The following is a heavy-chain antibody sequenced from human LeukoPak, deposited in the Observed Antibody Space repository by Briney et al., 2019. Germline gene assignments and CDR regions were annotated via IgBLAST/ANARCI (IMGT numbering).Heavy chain of an antibody. CDR3: ARRSYNYFDY. D-gene: IGHD1-26*01. V-gene: IGHV4-34*01. J-gene: IGHJ4*02. CDR2: INHSGST. Sequence: SETLSLTCAVYGGSFSGYYWSWIRQPPGKGLEWIGEINHSGSTNYNPSLKSRVTISVDASKNQFSLKLSSVTAADTAVYYCARRSYNYFDYWGQGTLVTVSS. CDR1: GGSFSGYY.